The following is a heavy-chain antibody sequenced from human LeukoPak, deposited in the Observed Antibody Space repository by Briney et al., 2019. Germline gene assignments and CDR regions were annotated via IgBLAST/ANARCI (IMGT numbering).Heavy chain of an antibody. J-gene: IGHJ1*01. CDR2: IRYDGNNE. Sequence: PGGSLSLPWAPPEFPFSTFGMHWSRQAQAKGLEWAAFIRYDGNNEYYADSVRGRFTISRDNSKNTLYLQMSSLRSEDTAVYYCAQGTSILATINNWGQGTLVTVSS. CDR3: AQGTSILATINN. V-gene: IGHV3-30*02. D-gene: IGHD5-12*01. CDR1: EFPFSTFG.